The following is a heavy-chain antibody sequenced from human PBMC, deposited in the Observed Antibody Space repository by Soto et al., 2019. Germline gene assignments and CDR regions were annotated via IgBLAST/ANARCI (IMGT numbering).Heavy chain of an antibody. CDR2: IYPGDSDT. CDR3: ARPRIVGALDAFDI. J-gene: IGHJ3*02. CDR1: GYSFTSYC. Sequence: XXSLKISFKGSGYSFTSYCISWVLQMPGKGLEWMGIIYPGDSDTRYSPSFQGQVTISADKSISTAYLQWSSLKASDTAMYYCARPRIVGALDAFDIWGQGTMVTVSS. D-gene: IGHD1-26*01. V-gene: IGHV5-51*01.